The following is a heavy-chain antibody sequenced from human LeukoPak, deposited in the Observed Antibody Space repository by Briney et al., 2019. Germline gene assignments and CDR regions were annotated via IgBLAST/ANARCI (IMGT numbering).Heavy chain of an antibody. CDR3: ARDPGNWYFDL. D-gene: IGHD3-10*01. CDR1: GFTFSNYW. CDR2: ISSSSSYI. Sequence: GGSLRLSCAGSGFTFSNYWVHWVRQAPGKGLVWVSYISSSSSYIYHADSVKGRFTISRDNAKNSLYLQMNSLRAEDTAVYYCARDPGNWYFDLWGRGTLVTVSS. J-gene: IGHJ2*01. V-gene: IGHV3-21*01.